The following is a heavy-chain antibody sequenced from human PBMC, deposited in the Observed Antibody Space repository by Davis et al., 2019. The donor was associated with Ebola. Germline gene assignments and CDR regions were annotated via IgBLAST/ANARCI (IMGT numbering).Heavy chain of an antibody. D-gene: IGHD1-26*01. V-gene: IGHV1-69*04. Sequence: AASVKVSCKASGGTFSSYTISWVRQAPGQGLEWMGRIIPILGIANYAQKFQGRVTITADKSTSTAYMELRSLRSDDTAVYYCARDPMVGATGYWGQGTLVTVSS. J-gene: IGHJ4*02. CDR3: ARDPMVGATGY. CDR1: GGTFSSYT. CDR2: IIPILGIA.